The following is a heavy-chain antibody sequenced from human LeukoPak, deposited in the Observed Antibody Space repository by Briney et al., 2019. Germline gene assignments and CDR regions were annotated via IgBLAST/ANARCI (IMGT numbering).Heavy chain of an antibody. CDR3: ARERGLNWFDP. D-gene: IGHD3/OR15-3a*01. Sequence: GGSLRLSCAASGFTFSSYAMHCGREAPGKGVEWGAVISYDGSNKYYADSVKGRFTISRDNSKNTLYLQMNSLRAEDTAVYYCARERGLNWFDPWGQGTLVTVSS. CDR2: ISYDGSNK. CDR1: GFTFSSYA. J-gene: IGHJ5*02. V-gene: IGHV3-30*01.